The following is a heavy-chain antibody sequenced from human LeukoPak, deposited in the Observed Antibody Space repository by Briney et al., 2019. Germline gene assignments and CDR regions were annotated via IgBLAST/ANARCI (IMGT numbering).Heavy chain of an antibody. CDR3: ARGTELRFLEWFDY. CDR2: IYYSGST. D-gene: IGHD3-3*01. Sequence: PSETLSLTCAVHGGSFSGYYWSWIRQPPGKGREWIGSIYYSGSTCYNPSLKSRVTIFVDTSKNQFSLKLSSVTAADTAVYYCARGTELRFLEWFDYWGQGTLVTVSS. V-gene: IGHV4-34*01. CDR1: GGSFSGYY. J-gene: IGHJ5*01.